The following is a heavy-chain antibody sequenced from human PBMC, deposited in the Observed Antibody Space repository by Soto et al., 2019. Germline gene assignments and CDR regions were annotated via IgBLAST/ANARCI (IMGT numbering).Heavy chain of an antibody. V-gene: IGHV3-48*02. CDR1: GFTFSSYS. D-gene: IGHD2-21*02. CDR2: ISGTSNTI. CDR3: ARAPGAYCGSDCYSHDY. Sequence: PGGSLRLSCAASGFTFSSYSMNWVRQAPGKGLEWVSYISGTSNTIYYADSVKGRFTISRDNAKNSLYLQMNSLRDEDTAVYYCARAPGAYCGSDCYSHDYWGQGTLVTVSS. J-gene: IGHJ4*02.